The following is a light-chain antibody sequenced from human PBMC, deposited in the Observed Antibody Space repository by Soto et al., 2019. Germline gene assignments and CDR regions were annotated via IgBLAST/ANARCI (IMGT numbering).Light chain of an antibody. CDR3: QQADSFPLT. CDR2: DAS. Sequence: DIQMTQSPSTLSASVGDRVTITCRASQSISSWLAWYQQKPGKAPKLLIYDASSLESGVPSRFSGSGSGTEFTLTISSLQPDDFATYFCQQADSFPLTFGGGTKVEIK. V-gene: IGKV1-5*01. CDR1: QSISSW. J-gene: IGKJ4*01.